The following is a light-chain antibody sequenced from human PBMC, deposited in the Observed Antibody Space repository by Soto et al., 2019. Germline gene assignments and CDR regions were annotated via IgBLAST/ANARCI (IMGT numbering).Light chain of an antibody. CDR1: QDVGRY. Sequence: AIRMTQSPSSLSASAGDRVAIACRASQDVGRYLAWYQQKPGQAPKLLIYGASTLQSGVPSRFSGGGSGTDFTLTISCPQSEDFATYYCQHYKNYPWTFGQGTKVEIK. J-gene: IGKJ1*01. CDR3: QHYKNYPWT. CDR2: GAS. V-gene: IGKV1-8*01.